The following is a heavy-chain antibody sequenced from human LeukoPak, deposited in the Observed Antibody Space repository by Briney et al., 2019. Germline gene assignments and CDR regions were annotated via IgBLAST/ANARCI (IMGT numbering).Heavy chain of an antibody. J-gene: IGHJ4*02. CDR1: GYSFTSYW. CDR3: ARENDYNILTGYSSGYYFDY. Sequence: GESLKISCEASGYSFTSYWIGWVRQMPGKGLEWMGIIYPGYSDTRYSPSFQGQVTLSADKSSRNAYLQWSSLKASDTAIYYCARENDYNILTGYSSGYYFDYWGQGTLVTVSS. V-gene: IGHV5-51*01. D-gene: IGHD3-9*01. CDR2: IYPGYSDT.